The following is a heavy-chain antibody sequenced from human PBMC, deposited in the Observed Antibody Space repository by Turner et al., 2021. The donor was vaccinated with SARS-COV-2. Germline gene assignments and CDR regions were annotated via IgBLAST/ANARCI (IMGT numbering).Heavy chain of an antibody. CDR1: GFTFSSYG. CDR2: ISYDGSNK. V-gene: IGHV3-30*18. Sequence: VQLVESGGGLVQPGGSLRLSCAVSGFTFSSYGMHWVRQAPGKGLEWVAIISYDGSNKYYADSVKGRFTISRDNSKNTLYLQMNSLRAEDTAVYYCAKVIGEYYYGSGYDYWGQGTLVTVSS. D-gene: IGHD3-10*01. CDR3: AKVIGEYYYGSGYDY. J-gene: IGHJ4*02.